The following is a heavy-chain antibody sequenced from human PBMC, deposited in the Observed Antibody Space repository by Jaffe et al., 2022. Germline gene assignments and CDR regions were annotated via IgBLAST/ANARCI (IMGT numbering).Heavy chain of an antibody. D-gene: IGHD6-13*01. V-gene: IGHV1-69*01. CDR1: GGTFSSYA. CDR3: ARLQQQLVRLRYYYYMDV. J-gene: IGHJ6*03. CDR2: IIPIFGTA. Sequence: QVQLVQSGAEVKKPGSSVKVSCKASGGTFSSYAISWVRQAPGQGLEWMGGIIPIFGTANYAQKFQGRVTITADESTSTAYMELSSLRSEDTAVYYCARLQQQLVRLRYYYYMDVWGKGTTVTVSS.